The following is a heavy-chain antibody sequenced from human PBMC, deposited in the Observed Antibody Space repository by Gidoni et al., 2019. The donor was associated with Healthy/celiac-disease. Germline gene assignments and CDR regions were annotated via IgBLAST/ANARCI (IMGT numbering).Heavy chain of an antibody. CDR1: GGTFSSYA. D-gene: IGHD5-12*01. CDR3: ARVTYSGYDSMNYFDY. CDR2: IIPILGIA. V-gene: IGHV1-69*04. Sequence: QVQLVQSGAEVTKPGSSVKVSCKASGGTFSSYAISWVRQAPGQGLEWMGRIIPILGIANYAQKFQGRVTITADKSTSTAYMELSSLRSEDTAVYYCARVTYSGYDSMNYFDYWGQGTLVTVSS. J-gene: IGHJ4*02.